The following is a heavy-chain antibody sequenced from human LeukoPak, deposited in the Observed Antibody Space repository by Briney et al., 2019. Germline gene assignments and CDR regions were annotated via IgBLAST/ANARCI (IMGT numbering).Heavy chain of an antibody. Sequence: GGSLRLSCAVSGFTFSSYWMSWVRQAPGKGLEWVANIKQDGSEKYYVDSVKGRFTISRDNAKNSLYLQMNSLRAEDTAVYYCARVSKTYSYGYLNDYWGQGTLVTVSS. D-gene: IGHD5-18*01. V-gene: IGHV3-7*01. CDR2: IKQDGSEK. CDR3: ARVSKTYSYGYLNDY. J-gene: IGHJ4*02. CDR1: GFTFSSYW.